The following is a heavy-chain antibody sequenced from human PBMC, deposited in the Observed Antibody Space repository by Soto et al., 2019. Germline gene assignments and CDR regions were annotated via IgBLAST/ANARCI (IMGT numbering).Heavy chain of an antibody. CDR2: ISTSGDKT. D-gene: IGHD2-15*01. J-gene: IGHJ4*02. Sequence: GGSLRLSCAASGFTFSIYAISWVRQAPGKGLEWLSAISTSGDKTYYADSVEGRFTISRDNSKNTLYLQMNSLRVDDTAVYFCAKGPLDDCLGGSCHFDHWGQGVLVTVSS. CDR3: AKGPLDDCLGGSCHFDH. V-gene: IGHV3-23*01. CDR1: GFTFSIYA.